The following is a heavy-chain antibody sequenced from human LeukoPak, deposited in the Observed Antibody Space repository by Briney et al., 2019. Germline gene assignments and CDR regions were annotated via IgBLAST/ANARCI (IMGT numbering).Heavy chain of an antibody. Sequence: ASVTVSCKASGGTFSSYAISWVRQAPGQGLEWMGRIIPILGIANYAQKFQGRVTITADKSTSTAYMELSSLRSEDTAVYYCAGVYGSGSYYYYGMDVWGQGTTVTVSS. CDR3: AGVYGSGSYYYYGMDV. CDR1: GGTFSSYA. CDR2: IIPILGIA. D-gene: IGHD3-10*01. V-gene: IGHV1-69*04. J-gene: IGHJ6*02.